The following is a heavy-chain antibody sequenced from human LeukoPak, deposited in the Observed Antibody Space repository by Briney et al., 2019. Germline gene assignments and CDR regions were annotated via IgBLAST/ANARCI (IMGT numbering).Heavy chain of an antibody. CDR2: ISGSGGST. CDR1: GFTFNTYW. CDR3: AKGSSQYYYYMDV. V-gene: IGHV3-23*01. J-gene: IGHJ6*03. D-gene: IGHD6-13*01. Sequence: GGSLRLSCAASGFTFNTYWMSWVRQAPGKGLEWVSAISGSGGSTYYADSVKGRFTISRDNSKNTLYLQMNSLRAEDTAVYYCAKGSSQYYYYMDVWGKGTTVTVSS.